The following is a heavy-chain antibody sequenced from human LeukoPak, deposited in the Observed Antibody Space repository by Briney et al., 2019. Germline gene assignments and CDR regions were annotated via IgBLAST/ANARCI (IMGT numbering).Heavy chain of an antibody. CDR2: IYPGDSDT. V-gene: IGHV5-51*01. CDR3: ARLVTSYLDY. J-gene: IGHJ4*02. D-gene: IGHD6-6*01. Sequence: GESLKISCKGSGYSFTTYWIGWVRQVPGKGLEWMGIIYPGDSDTKYSPSFQGQVTISADKSISTAYLQWSSLKASDTAMYYCARLVTSYLDYWGQATLVTVSS. CDR1: GYSFTTYW.